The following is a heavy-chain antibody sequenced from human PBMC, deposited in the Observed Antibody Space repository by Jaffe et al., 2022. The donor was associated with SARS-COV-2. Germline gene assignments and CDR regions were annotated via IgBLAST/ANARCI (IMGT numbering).Heavy chain of an antibody. Sequence: QVQLQESGPGLVKPSQTLSLTCTVSGGSISSGSYYWSWIRQPAGKGLEWIGRIYTSGSTNYNPSLKSRVTISVDTSKNQFSLKLSSVTAADTAVYYCARGYYDFWSGYSGAFDYWGQGTLVTVSS. D-gene: IGHD3-3*01. V-gene: IGHV4-61*02. CDR3: ARGYYDFWSGYSGAFDY. CDR2: IYTSGST. CDR1: GGSISSGSYY. J-gene: IGHJ4*02.